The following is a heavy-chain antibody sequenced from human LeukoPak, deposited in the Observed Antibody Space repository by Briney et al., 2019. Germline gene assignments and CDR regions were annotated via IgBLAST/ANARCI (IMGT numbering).Heavy chain of an antibody. D-gene: IGHD1-14*01. V-gene: IGHV3-23*01. CDR2: IDQSGGYI. CDR1: GLTFSNYA. Sequence: GGSLRLSCTASGLTFSNYAMSWVRQAPAKGLEWVAGIDQSGGYIHYADSVKGRFTISRDNSENTLHLQMSSLRAEDTAVYYCAKDYRGSGEVGETGPLDYWGQGTLVAVSS. J-gene: IGHJ4*02. CDR3: AKDYRGSGEVGETGPLDY.